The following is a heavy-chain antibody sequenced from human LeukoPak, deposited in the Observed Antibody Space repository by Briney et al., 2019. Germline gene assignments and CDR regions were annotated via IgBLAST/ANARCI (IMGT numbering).Heavy chain of an antibody. CDR1: GDSVSSNSAA. J-gene: IGHJ3*02. CDR2: TYYRSKWYY. CDR3: ARFYYDTSGHGAFDI. Sequence: SRTLSLTCAISGDSVSSNSAAWNWIRQSPSRGLEWLGRTYYRSKWYYDYAVSVKSRVTINPDTSKNQFSLQLNSVTPEDTAVYYCARFYYDTSGHGAFDIWGQGTMVTVSS. D-gene: IGHD3-22*01. V-gene: IGHV6-1*01.